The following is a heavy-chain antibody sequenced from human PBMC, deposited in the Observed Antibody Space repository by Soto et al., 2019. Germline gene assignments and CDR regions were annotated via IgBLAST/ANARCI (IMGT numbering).Heavy chain of an antibody. CDR3: ARPREAGKYYYGVDV. V-gene: IGHV5-51*01. Sequence: PGESLKISCKGSGYSFTSYWIGWVRPMPGKGLEWMGIIYPGDSDTRYSPSFQGQVTISADKSISTAYLQWSSLKASDTAMYYCARPREAGKYYYGVDVWGQGTTVTVSS. J-gene: IGHJ6*02. D-gene: IGHD6-19*01. CDR2: IYPGDSDT. CDR1: GYSFTSYW.